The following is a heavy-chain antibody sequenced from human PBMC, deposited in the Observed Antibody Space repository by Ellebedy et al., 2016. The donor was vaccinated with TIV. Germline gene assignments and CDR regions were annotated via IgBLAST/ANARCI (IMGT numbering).Heavy chain of an antibody. CDR3: ASYDILTGYYSKRPTDAFDI. J-gene: IGHJ3*02. D-gene: IGHD3-9*01. Sequence: MPSETLSLTCTVSGGSISTSSYYWGWIRQPPGKGLEWIGSVFYNGNTFYNPSLQSRVTISVDTSKNQFSLKLSSVTAADTAVYYCASYDILTGYYSKRPTDAFDIWGQGTMVTVSS. CDR1: GGSISTSSYY. CDR2: VFYNGNT. V-gene: IGHV4-39*01.